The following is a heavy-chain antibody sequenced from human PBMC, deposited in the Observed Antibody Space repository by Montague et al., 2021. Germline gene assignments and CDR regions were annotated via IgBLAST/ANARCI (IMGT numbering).Heavy chain of an antibody. J-gene: IGHJ4*02. CDR3: AREVAPGSGSNSVDY. CDR1: DFTFSTYV. Sequence: CLSLSFAASDFTFSTYVMHWVRQAPGKGLEWVAVIWHDGSNKFYADSVKGRFTISRDNSKNTLYLQMNNLRAEDTAMYYCAREVAPGSGSNSVDYWGQGTLVTVSS. CDR2: IWHDGSNK. D-gene: IGHD3-10*01. V-gene: IGHV3-33*01.